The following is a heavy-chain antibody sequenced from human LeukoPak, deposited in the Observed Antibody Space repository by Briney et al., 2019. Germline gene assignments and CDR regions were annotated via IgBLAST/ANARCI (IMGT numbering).Heavy chain of an antibody. CDR3: TKELHVAVAVADYYYFYMDV. CDR1: GFAFSSFA. Sequence: RAWGSLRLSCAASGFAFSSFAMGWVRQSPGKGLEWLSTINGGGNTTFHADSVQGRFTISRDNSKNTLYLHMDSLRPDDTAIYYCTKELHVAVAVADYYYFYMDVWGRGTAVTVSS. D-gene: IGHD6-19*01. J-gene: IGHJ6*03. V-gene: IGHV3-23*01. CDR2: INGGGNTT.